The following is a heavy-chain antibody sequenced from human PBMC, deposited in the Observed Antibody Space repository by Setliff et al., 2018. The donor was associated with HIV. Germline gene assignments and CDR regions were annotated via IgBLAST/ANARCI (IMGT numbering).Heavy chain of an antibody. CDR2: IYYNENT. V-gene: IGHV4-39*01. Sequence: PSETLSLTCAVYGGSFSGYYWAWIRQPPGKGLEYIGSIYYNENTYYSPSLKSRVTISIDTSKNQFSLNLTSVTAADSAVYYCASRVYYYDSNNFLREEGFDPWGQGTLVTVSS. CDR1: GGSFSGYY. J-gene: IGHJ5*02. D-gene: IGHD3-22*01. CDR3: ASRVYYYDSNNFLREEGFDP.